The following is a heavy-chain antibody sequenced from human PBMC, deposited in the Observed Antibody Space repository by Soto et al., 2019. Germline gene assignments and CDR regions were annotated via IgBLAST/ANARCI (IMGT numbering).Heavy chain of an antibody. J-gene: IGHJ6*02. D-gene: IGHD2-21*01. CDR2: ISSSSSYI. V-gene: IGHV3-21*01. CDR1: GFTFSSYS. Sequence: PGGSLRLSCAASGFTFSSYSMNRVRQAPGKGLEWVSSISSSSSYIYYADSVKGRFTISRDNAKNSLYLQMNSLRAEDTAVYYCARDGEPDPSYYGMDVLGHGPTAKVSS. CDR3: ARDGEPDPSYYGMDV.